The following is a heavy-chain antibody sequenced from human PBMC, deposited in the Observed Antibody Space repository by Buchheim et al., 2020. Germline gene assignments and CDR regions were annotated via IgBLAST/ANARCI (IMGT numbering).Heavy chain of an antibody. CDR3: ARNWIRYSTNWFDP. Sequence: QVQLVESGGGLVKPGGSLRLSCAASGFTFSDYYMSWIRQAPGKGLEWVSYISSSSSYTNYAESVKGRFTISRDNAKKSLYLQMNSLRAEDTAVYYCARNWIRYSTNWFDPWGQGTL. V-gene: IGHV3-11*06. J-gene: IGHJ5*02. CDR1: GFTFSDYY. D-gene: IGHD6-13*01. CDR2: ISSSSSYT.